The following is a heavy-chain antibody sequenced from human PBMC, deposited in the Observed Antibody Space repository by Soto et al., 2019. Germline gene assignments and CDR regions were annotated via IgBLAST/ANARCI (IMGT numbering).Heavy chain of an antibody. J-gene: IGHJ5*02. CDR3: ARGGRYYDSSGSYYNRYDP. V-gene: IGHV1-8*02. CDR2: MNPNSGHP. D-gene: IGHD3-22*01. CDR1: GCTFTGYY. Sequence: ASVKVPWKDFGCTFTGYYMHWGRQAPGQGLVGMGWMNPNSGHPGYGQEFQGRVAMARNSSIIIPYIDLSSPRSEDTAVYYCARGGRYYDSSGSYYNRYDPSGQATLVNVSS.